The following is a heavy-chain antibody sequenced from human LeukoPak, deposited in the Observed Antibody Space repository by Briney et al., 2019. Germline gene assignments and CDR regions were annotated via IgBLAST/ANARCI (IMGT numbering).Heavy chain of an antibody. CDR3: ARVHGPFYFDY. Sequence: GGSLRLSCAASGFTVSSNYMSWVRQAPGKGLEWVSVISSGGITYYAESVKGKFTISRDNSKNTLFLQMNSLRAEDTAVYYCARVHGPFYFDYWGQGTLVTVSS. D-gene: IGHD5-24*01. V-gene: IGHV3-66*01. CDR2: ISSGGIT. CDR1: GFTVSSNY. J-gene: IGHJ4*02.